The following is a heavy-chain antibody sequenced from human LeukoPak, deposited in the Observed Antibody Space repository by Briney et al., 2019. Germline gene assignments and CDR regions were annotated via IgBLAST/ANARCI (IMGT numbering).Heavy chain of an antibody. CDR1: GFTFSSYS. J-gene: IGHJ4*02. CDR3: ARDRAFGELSYIAPFDY. V-gene: IGHV3-21*01. CDR2: ISSSSSYI. D-gene: IGHD3-10*01. Sequence: GGSLRLSCAASGFTFSSYSMNWVRQAPGKGLEWVSSISSSSSYIYYADSVKGRFTISRDNAKNSLYLQMNSPRAEDTAVYYCARDRAFGELSYIAPFDYWGQGTLVTVSS.